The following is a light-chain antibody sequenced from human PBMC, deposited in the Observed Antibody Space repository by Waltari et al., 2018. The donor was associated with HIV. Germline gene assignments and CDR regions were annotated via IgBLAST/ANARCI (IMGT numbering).Light chain of an antibody. Sequence: DIQMTQSPSSLSASVGGRVIITCRASQTITTHLNWYQQRPGKAPKLLMYASSSLPSGVPSRFRGRGSGTDFTLTISSLQPDDFATYYCQQTYSSPPTFGQGTRVEIK. CDR2: ASS. V-gene: IGKV1-39*01. CDR1: QTITTH. CDR3: QQTYSSPPT. J-gene: IGKJ1*01.